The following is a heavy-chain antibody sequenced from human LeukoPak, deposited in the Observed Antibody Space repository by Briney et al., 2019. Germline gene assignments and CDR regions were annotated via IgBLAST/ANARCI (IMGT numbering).Heavy chain of an antibody. CDR2: MNPNSGNT. D-gene: IGHD2-15*01. CDR3: ARGAATMDY. J-gene: IGHJ4*02. V-gene: IGHV1-8*03. CDR1: GYTFTNYD. Sequence: ASVKVSCKASGYTFTNYDINWVRQATGQGLEWMGWMNPNSGNTDYAQKFQGRVTITGNTSISTAYMELSSLRSDDTAVYYCARGAATMDYWGPGTLVTVSS.